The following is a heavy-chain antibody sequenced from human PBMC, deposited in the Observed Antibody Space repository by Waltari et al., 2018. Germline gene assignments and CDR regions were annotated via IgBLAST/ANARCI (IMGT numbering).Heavy chain of an antibody. J-gene: IGHJ4*02. CDR2: ISAYNGNT. V-gene: IGHV1-18*01. D-gene: IGHD6-13*01. Sequence: QGLEWMGWISAYNGNTNYAQKLQGRVTMTTDTSTSTAYMELRSLRSDDTAVYYCARCKIAAAGTSTIIDYWGQGTLVTVSS. CDR3: ARCKIAAAGTSTIIDY.